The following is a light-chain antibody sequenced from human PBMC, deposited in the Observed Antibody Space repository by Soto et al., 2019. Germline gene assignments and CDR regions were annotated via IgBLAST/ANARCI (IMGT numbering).Light chain of an antibody. V-gene: IGLV2-14*01. J-gene: IGLJ1*01. CDR1: SSDVGGYNY. CDR2: DVS. CDR3: SSYTSSSPPV. Sequence: QSALTQPASVSGSPGQSITISCTGTSSDVGGYNYVSWYQQHPGKAPKLMIYDVSNRPSGVSNRFSGSKSGNTAPLTISGLQAEDEADYYCSSYTSSSPPVFGTGTKVTVL.